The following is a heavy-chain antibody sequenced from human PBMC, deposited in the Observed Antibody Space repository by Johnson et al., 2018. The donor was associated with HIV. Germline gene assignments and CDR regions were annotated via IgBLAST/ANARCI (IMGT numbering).Heavy chain of an antibody. CDR3: AGDMGTHAFDI. Sequence: QVQLVESGGGLIQPGGSLRLSCAASGFTVSSNYMSWVRQAPGKGLEWVSYISSSGHTIYYADSVKGRFTISRDNAKNSLYLQMNSLRAEDTAVYYCAGDMGTHAFDIWGQGTMVTVSS. CDR2: ISSSGHTI. J-gene: IGHJ3*02. D-gene: IGHD2-15*01. CDR1: GFTVSSNY. V-gene: IGHV3-11*04.